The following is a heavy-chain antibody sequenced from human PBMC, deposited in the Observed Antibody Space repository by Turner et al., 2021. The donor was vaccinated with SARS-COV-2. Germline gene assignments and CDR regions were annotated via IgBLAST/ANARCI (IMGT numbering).Heavy chain of an antibody. CDR2: FDPEDGET. CDR1: GYTLIELS. CDR3: ATAPANYYDSSGSKGFYYYYYGMDV. J-gene: IGHJ6*02. Sequence: QVQLVPSGAEVKKPGASVKVTCKVSGYTLIELSMHWVRQAPGKGLEWMGGFDPEDGETIYAQKFQGRVTMTEDTSTDTAYMELSSLRSEDTAVYYCATAPANYYDSSGSKGFYYYYYGMDVWGQGTTVTVSS. D-gene: IGHD3-22*01. V-gene: IGHV1-24*01.